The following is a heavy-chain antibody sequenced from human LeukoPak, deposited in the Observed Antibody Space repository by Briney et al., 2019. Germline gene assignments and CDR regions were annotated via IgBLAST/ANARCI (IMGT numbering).Heavy chain of an antibody. V-gene: IGHV3-7*01. CDR3: ARANMITFPGTFGY. D-gene: IGHD3-16*01. CDR2: IKQDGSEK. J-gene: IGHJ4*02. CDR1: GFTFSSYW. Sequence: PGGSLRLSCAASGFTFSSYWMSWVRQAPGKGLEWVANIKQDGSEKYYVDSVKGRFTISRDNAKSSLYLQMNSLRAEDTAVYYCARANMITFPGTFGYWGQGTLVTVSS.